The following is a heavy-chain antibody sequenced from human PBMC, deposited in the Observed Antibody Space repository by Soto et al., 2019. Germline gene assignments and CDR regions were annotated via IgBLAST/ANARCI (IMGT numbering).Heavy chain of an antibody. V-gene: IGHV4-30-4*01. D-gene: IGHD4-17*01. CDR3: ARLDYGDYDIDY. CDR2: IYYSGST. Sequence: SETLSLTCTVSGGSISSGDYYWSWIRQPPGKGLEWIGYIYYSGSTYYNPSLKSRVTISVDTSKNQFSLKLSSVTAADTAVYYCARLDYGDYDIDYWGQGTLVTVSS. CDR1: GGSISSGDYY. J-gene: IGHJ4*02.